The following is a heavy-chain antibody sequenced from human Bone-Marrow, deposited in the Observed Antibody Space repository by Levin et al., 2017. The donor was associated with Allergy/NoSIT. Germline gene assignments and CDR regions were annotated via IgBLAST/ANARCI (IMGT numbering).Heavy chain of an antibody. Sequence: NAGGSLRLSCAASGLTFNNAWMSWVRQAPGKGLEWVGQIISKVDGGTVHYAAPVRGRFSISRDDSKNTLFLQMNSLKTEDTAVYYCTTAGDIVEVTDVNDCRGDSCFGDYWGQGTLVTVSS. D-gene: IGHD2-2*01. CDR1: GLTFNNAW. CDR2: IISKVDGGTV. J-gene: IGHJ4*02. V-gene: IGHV3-15*01. CDR3: TTAGDIVEVTDVNDCRGDSCFGDY.